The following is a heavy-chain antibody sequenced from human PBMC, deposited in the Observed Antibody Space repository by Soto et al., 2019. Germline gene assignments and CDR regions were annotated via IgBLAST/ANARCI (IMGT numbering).Heavy chain of an antibody. J-gene: IGHJ2*01. Sequence: QVQLVESGGGVVQPGRSLRLSCEASGFTFSSYGMHWVRQAPGKGLEWVAAVSYDGSNQYYADSVKGRFTISRDNSKNTLYLQKNSLRGEDTAVYYCAKDAEYSSGYYVNWHFDLWGLGTLVTVSS. V-gene: IGHV3-30*18. CDR2: VSYDGSNQ. CDR3: AKDAEYSSGYYVNWHFDL. D-gene: IGHD6-19*01. CDR1: GFTFSSYG.